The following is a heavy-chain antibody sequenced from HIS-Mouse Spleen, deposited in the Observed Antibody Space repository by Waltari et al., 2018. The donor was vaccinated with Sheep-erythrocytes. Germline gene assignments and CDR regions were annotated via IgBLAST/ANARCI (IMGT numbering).Heavy chain of an antibody. D-gene: IGHD6-6*01. V-gene: IGHV4-39*07. CDR1: GGSISSSSYY. J-gene: IGHJ6*02. Sequence: QLQLQESGPGLVKPSETLSLTCTVSGGSISSSSYYWGWIRQPPGKGLEWIGGIYYSGRTYYNPSLKSRVTISVDTSKNQFSLKLSSVTAADTAVYYCARDRSAAYSSSSPMDVWGQGTTVTVSS. CDR2: IYYSGRT. CDR3: ARDRSAAYSSSSPMDV.